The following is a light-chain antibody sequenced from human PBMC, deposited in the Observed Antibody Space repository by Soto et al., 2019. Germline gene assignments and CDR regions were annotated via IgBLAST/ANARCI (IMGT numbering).Light chain of an antibody. V-gene: IGKV3-15*01. CDR3: EQYNNWPIT. CDR2: GAS. J-gene: IGKJ5*01. Sequence: EIVMPQSPATLSVSPGATATLSCRASQSVSSNLAWYQQKPGQAPRLPIYGASTRSTGIPARFSGSGSGTEFNLTISSLQSEDFAVYYCEQYNNWPITFGQGTRLEIK. CDR1: QSVSSN.